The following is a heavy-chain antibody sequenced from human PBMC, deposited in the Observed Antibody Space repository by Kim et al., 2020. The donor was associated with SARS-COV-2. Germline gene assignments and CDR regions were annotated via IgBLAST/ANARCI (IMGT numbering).Heavy chain of an antibody. CDR2: IIPIFGTA. Sequence: SVKVSCKASGGTFSSYAISWVRQAPGQGLEWMGGIIPIFGTANYAQKFQGRVTITADESTSTAYMELSSLRSEDTAVYYCARVLCSGGSCYLNYWGQGTLVTVS. CDR3: ARVLCSGGSCYLNY. J-gene: IGHJ4*02. D-gene: IGHD2-15*01. V-gene: IGHV1-69*13. CDR1: GGTFSSYA.